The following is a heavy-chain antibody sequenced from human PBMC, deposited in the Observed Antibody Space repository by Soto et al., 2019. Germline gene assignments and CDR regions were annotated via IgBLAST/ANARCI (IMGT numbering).Heavy chain of an antibody. D-gene: IGHD6-19*01. CDR2: ISGSGGSI. J-gene: IGHJ4*02. CDR3: AKVLRRYSSGWYVDY. CDR1: GFTFSSYA. V-gene: IGHV3-23*01. Sequence: GGSLRLSCAASGFTFSSYAMSWVRQAPGKGLEWVSAISGSGGSIYYADSVKGRFTISRDNSKNTLYLQMNSLRAEDTAVYYCAKVLRRYSSGWYVDYWGQGTLVTVSS.